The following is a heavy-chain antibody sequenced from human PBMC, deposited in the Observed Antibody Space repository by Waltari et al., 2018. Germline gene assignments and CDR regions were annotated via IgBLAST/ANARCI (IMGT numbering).Heavy chain of an antibody. CDR2: IVVGSGNT. J-gene: IGHJ4*02. CDR1: GFTFTSSA. V-gene: IGHV1-58*02. CDR3: AALWFGELLYPGY. Sequence: QMQLVQSGPEVKKPGTSVKVSCKASGFTFTSSAMQWVRQAHGQRLEWRGWIVVGSGNTNDAQKVQERVTITRDMATSTAYMELSSLRSEDTAVYYCAALWFGELLYPGYWGQGTLVTVSS. D-gene: IGHD3-10*01.